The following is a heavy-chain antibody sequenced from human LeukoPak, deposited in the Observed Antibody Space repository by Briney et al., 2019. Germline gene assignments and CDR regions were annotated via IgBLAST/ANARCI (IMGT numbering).Heavy chain of an antibody. Sequence: GGSLRLSCAASGFTFSSYGIHWVRQAPGKGLEWVAFISYDGGDKSYADSVKGRFTISRDNSKNTLYLKMNSLRAEDTAVYYCGAFYDSGGYYDYWGQGTLVTVSS. D-gene: IGHD3-22*01. CDR1: GFTFSSYG. J-gene: IGHJ4*02. CDR2: ISYDGGDK. CDR3: GAFYDSGGYYDY. V-gene: IGHV3-30*03.